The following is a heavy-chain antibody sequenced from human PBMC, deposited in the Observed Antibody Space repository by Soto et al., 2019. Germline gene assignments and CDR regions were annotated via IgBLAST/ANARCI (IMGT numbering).Heavy chain of an antibody. CDR2: MFHSGSS. CDR3: ARELHYYGSGLLDS. Sequence: SETLSLTCIVSDYSISSGYYWGFVRQSPGRGLEWIGSMFHSGSSYSNPSLKSRVTISVDTSKNQFSLKLTSVTAADTAVYYCARELHYYGSGLLDSWGQGTLVTVSS. CDR1: DYSISSGYY. V-gene: IGHV4-38-2*02. D-gene: IGHD3-10*01. J-gene: IGHJ4*02.